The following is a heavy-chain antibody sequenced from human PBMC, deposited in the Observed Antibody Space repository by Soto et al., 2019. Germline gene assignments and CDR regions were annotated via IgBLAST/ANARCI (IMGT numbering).Heavy chain of an antibody. CDR1: GGSFTTNH. V-gene: IGHV4-34*01. Sequence: QVQLHQWGAGLVRPSETLALTCAVTGGSFTTNHWNWIWQSQEEGLEWIGEISPDGATNFNPTLTRRLSTSVETCKRQYSMHLTSVTASDTAVYFCARGLAAQSCYFDFWGQGPLVTISS. D-gene: IGHD6-25*01. CDR3: ARGLAAQSCYFDF. CDR2: ISPDGAT. J-gene: IGHJ4*02.